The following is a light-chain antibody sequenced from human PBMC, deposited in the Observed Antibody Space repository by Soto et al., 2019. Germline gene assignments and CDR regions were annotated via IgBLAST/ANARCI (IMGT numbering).Light chain of an antibody. J-gene: IGKJ4*01. V-gene: IGKV3-20*01. Sequence: EIVLTQSPGFLSLSPGETATLSCRASQILSTNFIAWYQQIPGQSPRLLIYGPSTRAPGTPDGFSGDGDGTDFTLTIDRVEPEDSAVYFCQQYSTSPSTFGGGTKVDIK. CDR1: QILSTNF. CDR2: GPS. CDR3: QQYSTSPST.